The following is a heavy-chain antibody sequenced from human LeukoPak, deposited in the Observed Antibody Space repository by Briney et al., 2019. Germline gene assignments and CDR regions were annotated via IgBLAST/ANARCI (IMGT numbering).Heavy chain of an antibody. D-gene: IGHD3-22*01. J-gene: IGHJ3*02. CDR3: AREGYYDSSGGNDAFDI. CDR2: ISSSGSTI. CDR1: GFTFSSYE. V-gene: IGHV3-48*03. Sequence: PGGSLRLSCAASGFTFSSYEMNWVRQAPGKGLEWVSYISSSGSTIYYADSVKGRFTISGDNAKNSLYLQMNSLRAEDTALYHCAREGYYDSSGGNDAFDIWGQGTMVTVSS.